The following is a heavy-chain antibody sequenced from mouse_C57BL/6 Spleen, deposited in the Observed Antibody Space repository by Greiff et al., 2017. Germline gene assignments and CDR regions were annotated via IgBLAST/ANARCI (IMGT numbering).Heavy chain of an antibody. D-gene: IGHD2-3*01. Sequence: EVQLQQSGPELVKPGDSVKISCKASGYSFTGYFMNWVMQSHGKSLEWIGRINPYNGDTFYNQKFKGKATLTVDKSSSTAHMELRSLTSEDSAVYYCARGGYDYWYFDVWGTGTTVTVSS. J-gene: IGHJ1*03. CDR3: ARGGYDYWYFDV. CDR1: GYSFTGYF. V-gene: IGHV1-20*01. CDR2: INPYNGDT.